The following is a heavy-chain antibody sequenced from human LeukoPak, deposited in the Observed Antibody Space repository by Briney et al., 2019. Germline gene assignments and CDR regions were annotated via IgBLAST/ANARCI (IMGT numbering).Heavy chain of an antibody. CDR3: AIMHGFYDGTGYWVQ. J-gene: IGHJ1*01. Sequence: GGSLRLSCAASGFTFASYGMSWVRQAPGKGLEWVSFITTNGGRTSYADSVEGRFTISRDNPRNTLYMQMNSLRDEDTAVYYCAIMHGFYDGTGYWVQWGQGTLVTVSS. V-gene: IGHV3-23*01. CDR2: ITTNGGRT. CDR1: GFTFASYG. D-gene: IGHD3-22*01.